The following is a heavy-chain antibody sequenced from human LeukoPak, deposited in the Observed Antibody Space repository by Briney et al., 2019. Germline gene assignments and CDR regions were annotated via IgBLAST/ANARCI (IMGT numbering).Heavy chain of an antibody. J-gene: IGHJ4*02. V-gene: IGHV3-66*03. Sequence: PGGSLRLSCTVSGFTVSSNSMSWVRQAPGEGLEWVSFIYSDNTHYSDSVKGRFTISRDNSKNTLHLQMNSLRAEDTAVYYCAKDRQPRPVWGSYHSPLDSWGQGTLVTVSS. CDR2: IYSDNT. CDR1: GFTVSSNS. CDR3: AKDRQPRPVWGSYHSPLDS. D-gene: IGHD3-16*02.